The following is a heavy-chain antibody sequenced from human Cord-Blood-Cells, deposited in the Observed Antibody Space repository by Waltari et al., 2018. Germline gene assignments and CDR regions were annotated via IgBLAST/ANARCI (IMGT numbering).Heavy chain of an antibody. Sequence: QVQLQESGPGLVKPSETLSLTCTVSGGSISSYYWSWIRQPAGKGLEWIGRSYTSGSTNDNPSLKSRVTMSVDTSKNQFSLKLSSVTAADTAVYYCARDLGIVVVPAANPNWYFDLWGRGTLVTVSS. CDR2: SYTSGST. D-gene: IGHD2-2*01. CDR3: ARDLGIVVVPAANPNWYFDL. CDR1: GGSISSYY. J-gene: IGHJ2*01. V-gene: IGHV4-4*07.